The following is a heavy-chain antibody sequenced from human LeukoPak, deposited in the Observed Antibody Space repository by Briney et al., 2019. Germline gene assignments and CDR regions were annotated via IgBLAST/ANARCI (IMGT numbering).Heavy chain of an antibody. Sequence: ASVKVSCKASGYTFTGYYMHWVRQAPGQGLEWMGWINPNSGGTNYAQKFQGRVTMTRDTSISTPYMELSRLRSDDTAVYYCARRAAAANDAFDIWGQGTMVTVSS. V-gene: IGHV1-2*02. CDR3: ARRAAAANDAFDI. CDR1: GYTFTGYY. D-gene: IGHD6-13*01. CDR2: INPNSGGT. J-gene: IGHJ3*02.